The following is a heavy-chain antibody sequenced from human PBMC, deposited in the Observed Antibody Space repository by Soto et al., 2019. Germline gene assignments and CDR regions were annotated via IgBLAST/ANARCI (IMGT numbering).Heavy chain of an antibody. CDR3: ARDLRIAAAGTRVGCYYGMDV. V-gene: IGHV6-1*01. CDR1: GDSVSSNSAA. J-gene: IGHJ6*02. CDR2: TYYRSKWYN. Sequence: SQTLSLTCAISGDSVSSNSAAWNWIRQSPSRGLEWLGRTYYRSKWYNDYAVSVKSRITINPDTSKNQFSLQLNSVTPEDTAVYYCARDLRIAAAGTRVGCYYGMDVWGQGTTVTVSS. D-gene: IGHD6-13*01.